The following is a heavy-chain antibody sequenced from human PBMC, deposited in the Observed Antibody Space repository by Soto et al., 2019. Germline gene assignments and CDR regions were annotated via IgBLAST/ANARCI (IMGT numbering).Heavy chain of an antibody. CDR3: AKANLGPTVTFFDY. D-gene: IGHD4-17*01. CDR1: GFTFDDYA. CDR2: ISWNSGSI. J-gene: IGHJ4*02. V-gene: IGHV3-9*01. Sequence: EVQLVESGGGLVQPGRSLRLSCAASGFTFDDYAMHWVRQAPGKGLEWVSGISWNSGSIGYADSVKGRFTISRDNAKNSLYLQMNSLRAEDTALYYCAKANLGPTVTFFDYWGQGTLVTVSS.